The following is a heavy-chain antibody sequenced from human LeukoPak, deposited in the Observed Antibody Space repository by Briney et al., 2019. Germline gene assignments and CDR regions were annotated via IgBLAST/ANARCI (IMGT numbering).Heavy chain of an antibody. CDR2: ISGSGDST. D-gene: IGHD3-16*02. J-gene: IGHJ4*02. CDR1: GFTFSSYA. V-gene: IGHV3-23*01. CDR3: AKRGYDYVWGSYRSPFDY. Sequence: PGGSLRLSCAASGFTFSSYAMSWVRQAPGKGLEWVSAISGSGDSTYYADSVKGRFTISRDNSKNTLYLQMNSLRAKDTAVYYCAKRGYDYVWGSYRSPFDYWGQGTLVTVSS.